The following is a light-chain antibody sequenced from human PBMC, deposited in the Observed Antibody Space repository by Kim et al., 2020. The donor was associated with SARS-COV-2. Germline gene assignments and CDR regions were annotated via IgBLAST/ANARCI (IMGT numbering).Light chain of an antibody. Sequence: QSVLTQPPSVSAAPGQKVTISCSGRSSNIGNNYLSWYQQLPGTAPKLLIYDNNKRPSGIPDRFSGSKSGTSATLGITGLQTGDEADYYCGTWDSSLSAGVFGGGTQLTVL. CDR3: GTWDSSLSAGV. CDR1: SSNIGNNY. V-gene: IGLV1-51*01. CDR2: DNN. J-gene: IGLJ2*01.